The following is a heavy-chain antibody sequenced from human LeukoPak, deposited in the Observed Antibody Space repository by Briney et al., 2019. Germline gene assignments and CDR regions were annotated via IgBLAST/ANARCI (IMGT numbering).Heavy chain of an antibody. CDR1: GYTFTSYD. D-gene: IGHD2-15*01. Sequence: ASVTVSCKASGYTFTSYDINWVRQAPGQGLEWMGWLNPTSGNTGCAQKFQGRVTMTRNTSISTAYMELSSLRSEDTAVYYCARGSPGGYCSGGSCPFFDSWGQGTLVTVSS. CDR3: ARGSPGGYCSGGSCPFFDS. V-gene: IGHV1-8*01. CDR2: LNPTSGNT. J-gene: IGHJ4*02.